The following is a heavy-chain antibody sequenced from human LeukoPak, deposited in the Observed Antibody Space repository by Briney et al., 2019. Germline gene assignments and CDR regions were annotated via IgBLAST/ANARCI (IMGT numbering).Heavy chain of an antibody. Sequence: SETLSLTCAVYGGSFSGYYWRWIRQPPGKGLEWIGEINHSGSTNYNPSLKSRVTISVDTSKNQFSLKLSSVTAADTAVYYCARVPYYCSGGSFYAGAYYYYGMDVWGQGTTVTVSS. V-gene: IGHV4-34*01. CDR3: ARVPYYCSGGSFYAGAYYYYGMDV. D-gene: IGHD2-15*01. CDR1: GGSFSGYY. J-gene: IGHJ6*02. CDR2: INHSGST.